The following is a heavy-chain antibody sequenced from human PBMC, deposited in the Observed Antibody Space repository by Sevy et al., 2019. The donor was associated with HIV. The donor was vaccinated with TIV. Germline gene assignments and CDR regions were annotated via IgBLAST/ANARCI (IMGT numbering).Heavy chain of an antibody. CDR3: ARGANNLYN. CDR2: IKADGSQT. CDR1: GFTFSRDW. D-gene: IGHD3-10*01. V-gene: IGHV3-7*01. J-gene: IGHJ4*02. Sequence: QLGGSLRLSCAASGFTFSRDWMTWVRQAPGKGLEWVAKIKADGSQTYSVDSVKGRFSISRDNAKNALYLQMNSLRAEDTAVYYCARGANNLYNWGQGTLVTVSS.